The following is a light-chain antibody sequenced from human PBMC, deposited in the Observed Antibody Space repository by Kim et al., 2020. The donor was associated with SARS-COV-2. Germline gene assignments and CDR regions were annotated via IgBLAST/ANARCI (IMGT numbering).Light chain of an antibody. V-gene: IGKV3-11*01. CDR1: QSVSTY. CDR3: QQRSNWPRNT. J-gene: IGKJ5*01. Sequence: SPGKTATPACTASQSVSTYSAWYQQKPGPAPRLLIYDASNRATGIPATFSCSGSGTDFTLTISSLEAEDSAVYYCQQRSNWPRNTFGQGTRLEIK. CDR2: DAS.